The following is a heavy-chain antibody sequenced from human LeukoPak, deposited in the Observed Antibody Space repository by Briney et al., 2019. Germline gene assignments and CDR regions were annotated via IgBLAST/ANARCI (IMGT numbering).Heavy chain of an antibody. CDR2: IIPIFGTA. J-gene: IGHJ4*02. CDR1: GGTFSSYA. V-gene: IGHV1-69*13. D-gene: IGHD2-15*01. CDR3: ARDPGRWFFDY. Sequence: VASVKVSCKASGGTFSSYAISWVRQAPGQGLEWMGGIIPIFGTANYAQKFQGRVTITADESTSTAYMELSSLRSEDTAVYYCARDPGRWFFDYWGQGTLVTVSS.